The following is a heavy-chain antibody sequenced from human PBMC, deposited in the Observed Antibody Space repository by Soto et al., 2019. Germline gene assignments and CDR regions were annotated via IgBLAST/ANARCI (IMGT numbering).Heavy chain of an antibody. CDR1: GYTFINYY. Sequence: ASVKVSCKGSGYTFINYYLHWVRQAPGQGFEWIGRISPKSGGSKYAQNFQGRVSMTWEKALRPDHLELISLMSEDTPVYECARQPGYSSDWYYFDLRRQRTPVXVSS. J-gene: IGHJ4*02. D-gene: IGHD6-19*01. CDR2: ISPKSGGS. CDR3: ARQPGYSSDWYYFDL. V-gene: IGHV1-2*02.